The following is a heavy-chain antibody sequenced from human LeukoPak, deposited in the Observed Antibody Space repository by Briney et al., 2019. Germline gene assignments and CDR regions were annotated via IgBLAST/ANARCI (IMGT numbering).Heavy chain of an antibody. CDR1: GFTFSSYA. V-gene: IGHV3-64D*06. D-gene: IGHD2-15*01. CDR2: XXXNGGST. Sequence: GGSLRLSCSASGFTFSSYAMHWVRQAPGKXXXXXXXXXXNGGSTYXXXSVKGRFTIXRDNSKNTLYLQMSSLRAEDTAVYYCVKEGYCSGGSCYPRVDYWGQGTLVTVSS. CDR3: VKEGYCSGGSCYPRVDY. J-gene: IGHJ4*02.